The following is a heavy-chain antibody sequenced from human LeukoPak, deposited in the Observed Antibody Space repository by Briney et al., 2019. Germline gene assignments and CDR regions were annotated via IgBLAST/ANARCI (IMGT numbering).Heavy chain of an antibody. CDR2: IYYSGST. CDR3: ARTRIPNAFDI. D-gene: IGHD3-3*01. Sequence: SETLSLTCTVSGGSISSYYWSWIRQPPGKGLERIGYIYYSGSTNYNPSLKSRVTIPVDTSKNQFSLKLSSVTAADTAVYYCARTRIPNAFDIWGQGTMVTVSS. J-gene: IGHJ3*02. CDR1: GGSISSYY. V-gene: IGHV4-59*01.